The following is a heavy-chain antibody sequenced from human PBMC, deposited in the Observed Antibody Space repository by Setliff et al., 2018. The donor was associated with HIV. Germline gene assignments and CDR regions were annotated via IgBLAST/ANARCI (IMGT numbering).Heavy chain of an antibody. CDR2: LIPIVDIT. V-gene: IGHV1-69*10. CDR3: AKGPNFEDAFGI. Sequence: GASVKVSCKASGGTFSNYAFSWVRKAPGQGLEWMGGLIPIVDITNITQKFRDRVTFTADESTKTAQMELRGPTFEDTAVYYWAKGPNFEDAFGIWGQGTVVTVSS. J-gene: IGHJ3*02. D-gene: IGHD2-8*01. CDR1: GGTFSNYA.